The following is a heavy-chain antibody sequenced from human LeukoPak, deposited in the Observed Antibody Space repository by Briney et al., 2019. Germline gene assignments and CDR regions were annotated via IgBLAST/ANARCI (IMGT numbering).Heavy chain of an antibody. Sequence: GASVKVSCKASGYTFTSYGISWGRQAPGQGLEWMGWISAYNGNTNYAQKLQGRVTMTTDTSTSTAYMELRSLRSDDTAVYYCARDWDIVAYYYYGMDVWGQGTTVTVSS. J-gene: IGHJ6*02. CDR3: ARDWDIVAYYYYGMDV. D-gene: IGHD5-12*01. V-gene: IGHV1-18*01. CDR1: GYTFTSYG. CDR2: ISAYNGNT.